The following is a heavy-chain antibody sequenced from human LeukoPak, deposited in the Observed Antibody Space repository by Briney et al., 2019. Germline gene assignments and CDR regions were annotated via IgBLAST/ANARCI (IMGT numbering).Heavy chain of an antibody. Sequence: GGSLRLSCAASGFTFSSYSMNWVRQAPGKGLEWGSSISSLSHYIHHPDSLKPRFTLSRDDAKHSLFLQMTSLRAEDTAVYYCARLRGYGDYSFDYCGQGTLVTVSS. CDR3: ARLRGYGDYSFDY. CDR1: GFTFSSYS. V-gene: IGHV3-21*01. CDR2: ISSLSHYI. D-gene: IGHD4-17*01. J-gene: IGHJ4*02.